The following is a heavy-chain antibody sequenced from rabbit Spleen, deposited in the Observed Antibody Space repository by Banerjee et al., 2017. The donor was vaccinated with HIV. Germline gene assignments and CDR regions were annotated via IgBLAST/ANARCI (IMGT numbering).Heavy chain of an antibody. J-gene: IGHJ6*01. CDR3: ARDTSSSFSSYGMDL. D-gene: IGHD1-1*01. V-gene: IGHV1S40*01. CDR2: IDTGSSGFT. Sequence: QSLEESGGDLVKPGASLTLTCTASGVSFSSNHYMCWVRQAPGKGLEWIACIDTGSSGFTYFANWAKGRFTISKTSSTTVTLQMTSLTAADTATYFCARDTSSSFSSYGMDLWGQGTLVTVS. CDR1: GVSFSSNHY.